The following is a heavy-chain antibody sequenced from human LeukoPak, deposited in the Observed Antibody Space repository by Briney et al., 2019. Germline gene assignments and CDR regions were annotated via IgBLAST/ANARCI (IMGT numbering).Heavy chain of an antibody. V-gene: IGHV3-15*01. CDR2: IKSKSAGGTT. Sequence: GGSLRLSCAASGFIFSNAWMSWVRQAPGKGLEWVGRIKSKSAGGTTDYAAPMKGRLTISRDDSKNTLYLQMNSLRAEDTAVYYCAKDTLGYCSSTSCSAEYFQHWGQGTLVTVSS. CDR3: AKDTLGYCSSTSCSAEYFQH. J-gene: IGHJ1*01. CDR1: GFIFSNAW. D-gene: IGHD2-2*01.